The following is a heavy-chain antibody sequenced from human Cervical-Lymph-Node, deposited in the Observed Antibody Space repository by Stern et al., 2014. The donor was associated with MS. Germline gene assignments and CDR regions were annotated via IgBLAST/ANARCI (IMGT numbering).Heavy chain of an antibody. CDR3: TKDKDEDYFYYYGLDV. J-gene: IGHJ6*02. D-gene: IGHD2-15*01. CDR1: GFTFGDYA. CDR2: ISSKGDSI. Sequence: VQLGESGGGLVQPGRPLRLSCVASGFTFGDYAMHWVRQAPGKGLEWVSGISSKGDSIGYVDSVKGRFTITRDNAKNSLFLQMDSLRPEDSALYYCTKDKDEDYFYYYGLDVWGQGTAVTVSS. V-gene: IGHV3-9*01.